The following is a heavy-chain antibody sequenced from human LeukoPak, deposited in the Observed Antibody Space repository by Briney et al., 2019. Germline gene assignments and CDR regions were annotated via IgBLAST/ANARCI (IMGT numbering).Heavy chain of an antibody. V-gene: IGHV1-18*01. Sequence: GSSVKVSCKASGGTFSSYAISWVRQAPGQGLEWMGWISIYNGNTDYAQKLRGRVTMTTDTSTSTAYMELRSLRSDDTGVYYCARITYDFWSGYYMPDDPWGQGTLVTVSS. CDR1: GGTFSSYA. D-gene: IGHD3-3*01. CDR3: ARITYDFWSGYYMPDDP. CDR2: ISIYNGNT. J-gene: IGHJ5*02.